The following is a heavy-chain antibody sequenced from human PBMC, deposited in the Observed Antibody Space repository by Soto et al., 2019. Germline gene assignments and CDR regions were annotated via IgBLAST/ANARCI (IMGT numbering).Heavy chain of an antibody. J-gene: IGHJ4*02. V-gene: IGHV3-21*01. CDR3: ARARLRYVEYPPHDY. CDR2: ISSSSSYI. CDR1: GFTFSSYS. Sequence: EVQLVESGGGLVKPGGSLRLSCAASGFTFSSYSMNWVRQAPGKGLEWVSSISSSSSYIYYADSVKGRFTISRDNAKNSLYLQMNSLRAEDTAVYYCARARLRYVEYPPHDYWGQGTLVTVSS. D-gene: IGHD3-3*01.